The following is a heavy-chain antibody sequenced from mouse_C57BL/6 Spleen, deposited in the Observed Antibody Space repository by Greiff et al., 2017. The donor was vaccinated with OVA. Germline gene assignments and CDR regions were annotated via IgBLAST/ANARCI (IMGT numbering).Heavy chain of an antibody. Sequence: QVQLKESGAELVKPGASVKISCKASGYAFSSYWMNWVKQRPGKGLEWIGQIYPGDGDTNYNGKFKGKATLTADKSSSTAYMQLSSLTSEDSAVYFCARTTVVAHWYFDVWGTGTTVTVSS. CDR1: GYAFSSYW. V-gene: IGHV1-80*01. D-gene: IGHD1-1*01. CDR2: IYPGDGDT. J-gene: IGHJ1*03. CDR3: ARTTVVAHWYFDV.